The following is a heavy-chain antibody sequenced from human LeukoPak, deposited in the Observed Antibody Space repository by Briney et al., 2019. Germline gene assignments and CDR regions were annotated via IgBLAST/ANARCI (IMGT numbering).Heavy chain of an antibody. CDR2: IKQDGSEK. CDR3: AKSSSSWRYFGY. Sequence: GGSLRLSCAASGFTFSSYWMSWVRQAPGKGLEWVANIKQDGSEKYYVDAVKGRFAISRDNAKNSLYLQMNSLRAEDTAVYYCAKSSSSWRYFGYWGQGTLVTVSS. J-gene: IGHJ4*02. CDR1: GFTFSSYW. V-gene: IGHV3-7*03. D-gene: IGHD6-13*01.